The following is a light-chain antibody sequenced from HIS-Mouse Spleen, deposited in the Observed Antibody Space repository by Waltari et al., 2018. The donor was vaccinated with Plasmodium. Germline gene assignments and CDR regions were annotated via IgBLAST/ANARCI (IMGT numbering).Light chain of an antibody. CDR1: SRDVGSYNL. CDR3: CSYAGSSTFVV. CDR2: EGS. Sequence: QSALTQPASVSGSPGQSITISCTGTSRDVGSYNLVSWYQQHPGKAPKLMIYEGSKRPSGVSNRFSGSKAGNTASLTISGLQAEDDADYYCCSYAGSSTFVVFGGGTKLTVL. J-gene: IGLJ2*01. V-gene: IGLV2-23*03.